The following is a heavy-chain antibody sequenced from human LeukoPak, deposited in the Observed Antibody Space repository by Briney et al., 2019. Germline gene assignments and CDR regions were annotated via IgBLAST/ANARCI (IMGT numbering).Heavy chain of an antibody. CDR3: ARDGGAYSPIDY. Sequence: PSEALSLTCTVSGGSISSYYWNWIRQPPGKGLEWIGYIYYSGSTNYNPSLTSRVTISVDTSKNQFSLKLSSVTAADTAVYYCARDGGAYSPIDYWGQGTLVTVSS. CDR2: IYYSGST. J-gene: IGHJ4*02. D-gene: IGHD5-18*01. CDR1: GGSISSYY. V-gene: IGHV4-59*01.